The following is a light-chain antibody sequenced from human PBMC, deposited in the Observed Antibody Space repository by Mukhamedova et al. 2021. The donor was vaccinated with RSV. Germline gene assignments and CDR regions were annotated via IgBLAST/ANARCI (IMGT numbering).Light chain of an antibody. CDR2: EAS. CDR3: QQYNSYWT. CDR1: SVSGW. Sequence: SVSGWLAWYQQKPGKAPKLLIYEASNLESGVPSRFSGSGSGTEFILTISSLQPDDFATYYCQQYNSYWTFGQGT. J-gene: IGKJ1*01. V-gene: IGKV1-5*03.